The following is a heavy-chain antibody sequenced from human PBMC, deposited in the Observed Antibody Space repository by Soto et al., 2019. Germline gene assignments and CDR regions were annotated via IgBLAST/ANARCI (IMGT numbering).Heavy chain of an antibody. CDR1: GDSITAGGHY. J-gene: IGHJ2*01. Sequence: QVQLQESGPGLVQPSQTLSLTCTVSGDSITAGGHYWAWIRQHPEKGLEWLGYIHYSGTTDYNPSLKSRLIVSVDNPKNHLSPSLSSVTAADTAIYYCAALTAPCWNFSIWGRGTLVTVSS. CDR3: AALTAPCWNFSI. CDR2: IHYSGTT. V-gene: IGHV4-31*03. D-gene: IGHD7-27*01.